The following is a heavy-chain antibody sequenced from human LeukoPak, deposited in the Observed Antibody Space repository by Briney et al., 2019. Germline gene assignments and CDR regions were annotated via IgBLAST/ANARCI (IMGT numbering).Heavy chain of an antibody. D-gene: IGHD1-26*01. Sequence: GRSLRLSCAASGFTFSDYYMSWIRQAPGRGLEWVSYISTSVTYTEYADSVKGRFTISRDNAKNSLYLQMNSLRAEDTAVYYCAREGRSGSYLGRFDPWGQGTLVTVSS. J-gene: IGHJ5*02. CDR1: GFTFSDYY. V-gene: IGHV3-11*05. CDR2: ISTSVTYT. CDR3: AREGRSGSYLGRFDP.